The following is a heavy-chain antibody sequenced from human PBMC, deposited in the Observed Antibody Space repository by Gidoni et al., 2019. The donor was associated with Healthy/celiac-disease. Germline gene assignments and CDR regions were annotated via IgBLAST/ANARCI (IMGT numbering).Heavy chain of an antibody. CDR1: GFTCDDYA. CDR2: ISWNSCSI. D-gene: IGHD6-13*01. CDR3: AKDTVRKAAAGLIDY. Sequence: EVQLVESGGGLVETGRSLRRACAAAGFTCDDYAMHGVRQAPGKGLELVSGISWNSCSIGYADSLTCRFTISRDNAKNSLYLQMNSLRAEDTALYYCAKDTVRKAAAGLIDYWGQGTLVTVSS. J-gene: IGHJ4*02. V-gene: IGHV3-9*01.